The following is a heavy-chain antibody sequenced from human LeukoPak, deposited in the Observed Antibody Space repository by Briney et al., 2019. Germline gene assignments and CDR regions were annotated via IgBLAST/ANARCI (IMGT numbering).Heavy chain of an antibody. CDR3: ARAGTGKWQWYLIDY. Sequence: GGSLRLSCEASGFTFSTYWMSWVRQAPGKGLEWVANIKPDGSEKYYADSVRGRVTTSRDNTKNSLLLQMNSLRVEDSGVYYCARAGTGKWQWYLIDYWGQGILVTVSS. CDR1: GFTFSTYW. CDR2: IKPDGSEK. D-gene: IGHD6-19*01. V-gene: IGHV3-7*01. J-gene: IGHJ4*01.